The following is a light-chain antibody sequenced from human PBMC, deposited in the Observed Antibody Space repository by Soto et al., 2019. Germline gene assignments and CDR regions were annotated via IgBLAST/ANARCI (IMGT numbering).Light chain of an antibody. V-gene: IGKV1-39*01. CDR3: QQSYSTLGT. CDR1: HSINNY. J-gene: IGKJ2*01. Sequence: IQMTQSPSSLSASVGDRVIITCRSDHSINNYLNWYQQRPGKVPKLLIYAASTLQSGVPSRFSGSRSGTVFTLTINSLQPEDFSPYYCQQSYSTLGTFGRGTRVEI. CDR2: AAS.